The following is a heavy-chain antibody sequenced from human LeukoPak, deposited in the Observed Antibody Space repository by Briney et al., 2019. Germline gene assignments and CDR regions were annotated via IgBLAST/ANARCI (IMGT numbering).Heavy chain of an antibody. Sequence: SETLSLTCTVSGGSISSYYWSWIRQPPGKGLEWIGHITYSGSTNYNPSLRSRVTMSVDTSKNQFSLKLSSVTAADTAVFYCARKGSFDSWGQGTLVTVSS. CDR2: ITYSGST. CDR3: ARKGSFDS. V-gene: IGHV4-59*01. CDR1: GGSISSYY. J-gene: IGHJ4*02.